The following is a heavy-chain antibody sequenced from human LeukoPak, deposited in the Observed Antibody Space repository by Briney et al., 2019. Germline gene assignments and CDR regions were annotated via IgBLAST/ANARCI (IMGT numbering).Heavy chain of an antibody. V-gene: IGHV3-23*01. J-gene: IGHJ5*02. CDR2: ISGSGGST. D-gene: IGHD3-10*01. CDR1: GFTFSSYA. CDR3: ARGPALLWFGESGWFDP. Sequence: GGSLRLSCAASGFTFSSYAMSRVRQAPGKGLEWVSAISGSGGSTYYADSVKGRFTISRDNSKNTLYLQMNSLRAEDTAVYYCARGPALLWFGESGWFDPWGQGTLVTVSS.